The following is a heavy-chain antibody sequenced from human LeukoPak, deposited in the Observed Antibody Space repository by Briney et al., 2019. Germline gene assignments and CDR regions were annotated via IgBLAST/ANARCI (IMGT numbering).Heavy chain of an antibody. J-gene: IGHJ4*02. CDR1: GFTVSSTY. Sequence: PGGSLRLSCAVSGFTVSSTYMSWVRQAPGKGLEWVSVIYSGGSPYYADSVKGRFIISRDNAKNSLYLQMNSLRAEDTAVYYCARGYCSGGSCYFDYWGQGTLVTVSS. D-gene: IGHD2-15*01. CDR3: ARGYCSGGSCYFDY. V-gene: IGHV3-66*01. CDR2: IYSGGSP.